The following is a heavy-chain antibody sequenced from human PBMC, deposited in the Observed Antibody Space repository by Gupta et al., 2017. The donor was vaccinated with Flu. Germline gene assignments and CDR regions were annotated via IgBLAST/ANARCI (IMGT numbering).Heavy chain of an antibody. D-gene: IGHD4-17*01. CDR1: GFTFSSYS. V-gene: IGHV3-23*01. J-gene: IGHJ6*02. Sequence: EVQLLESGGGLVQPGGSLRLSCAASGFTFSSYSMSWVRQAPGKGLEWVSAISGSGGSTYYADSVKGRFTISRDNSKNTLYLQMNSLRAEDTAVYYCAKDLVRLRGDYDGMDVWGQGTTVTVSS. CDR3: AKDLVRLRGDYDGMDV. CDR2: ISGSGGST.